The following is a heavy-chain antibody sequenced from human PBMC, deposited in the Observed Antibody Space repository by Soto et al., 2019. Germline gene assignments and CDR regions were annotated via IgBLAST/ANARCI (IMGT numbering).Heavy chain of an antibody. D-gene: IGHD3-16*02. CDR1: GGSIDDINSY. Sequence: QVQLQESGPGLVMPSQTLSLTCAVSGGSIDDINSYWTWIRQSPGRSPEWRGYIHNTGNTFYSPSLKRRLAISIDRSKSQFSLKLSAVTAADTAFYYCARSTYGEGYPHFFADWGQGTLVTVSS. J-gene: IGHJ4*02. CDR2: IHNTGNT. V-gene: IGHV4-30-4*01. CDR3: ARSTYGEGYPHFFAD.